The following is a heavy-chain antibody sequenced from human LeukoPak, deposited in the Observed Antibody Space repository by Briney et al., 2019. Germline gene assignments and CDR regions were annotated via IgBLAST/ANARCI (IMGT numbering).Heavy chain of an antibody. V-gene: IGHV3-74*01. Sequence: GGSLRLSCAASGFTFNNYWMHWVRQAPGKGLVWVSRINRDGSNTDYADSVKGRFTISRDNARNTLYLQMNSLSAEDTAVYYCAREETMGYWGQGTLVTVSS. D-gene: IGHD3-10*01. CDR3: AREETMGY. CDR1: GFTFNNYW. CDR2: INRDGSNT. J-gene: IGHJ4*02.